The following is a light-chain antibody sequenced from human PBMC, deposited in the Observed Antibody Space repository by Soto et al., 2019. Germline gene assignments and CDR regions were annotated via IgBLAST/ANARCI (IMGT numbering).Light chain of an antibody. Sequence: QSVLTQPASVSGSPGQSITISCTGTSSDVGRYNYVSWYQQHPGKAPKLMIYEVSNRPSGVSNRFSGSKSGNTASLTISGLQAEDEADYYFSSYTSSSTRVFGGGTKVTVL. CDR2: EVS. V-gene: IGLV2-14*01. J-gene: IGLJ3*02. CDR1: SSDVGRYNY. CDR3: SSYTSSSTRV.